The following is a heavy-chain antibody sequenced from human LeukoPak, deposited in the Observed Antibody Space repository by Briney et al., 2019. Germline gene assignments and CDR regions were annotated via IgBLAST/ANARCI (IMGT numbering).Heavy chain of an antibody. Sequence: ASVKVSCKASGYTFTSYDINWVRQATGQGLEWMGWMNPNSGNTGYAQKFQGRVTITRNTSISTAYMELSSLRSEDTAVYYCARILRLGELSFGYWGQGALVTVSS. CDR2: MNPNSGNT. D-gene: IGHD3-16*02. CDR3: ARILRLGELSFGY. V-gene: IGHV1-8*03. J-gene: IGHJ4*02. CDR1: GYTFTSYD.